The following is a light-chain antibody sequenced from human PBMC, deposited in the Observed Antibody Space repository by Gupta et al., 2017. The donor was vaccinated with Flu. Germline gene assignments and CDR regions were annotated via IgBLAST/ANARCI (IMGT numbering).Light chain of an antibody. CDR3: QQYHFWPWT. CDR1: HPISIN. V-gene: IGKV3-15*01. J-gene: IGKJ1*01. CDR2: GAS. Sequence: EILMTQSPATLSLSPGDSAALSCRASHPISINLAWFQQKPGQAPRLLISGASTRATAIPDRFSGSGSGTEFTLTISSRQSEDFAVYFCQQYHFWPWTFGQGTXVEIK.